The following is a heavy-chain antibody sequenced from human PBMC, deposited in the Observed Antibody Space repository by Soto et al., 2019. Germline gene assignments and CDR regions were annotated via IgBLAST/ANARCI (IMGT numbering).Heavy chain of an antibody. J-gene: IGHJ4*02. D-gene: IGHD3-3*01. V-gene: IGHV1-46*01. Sequence: ASVKVSCKASGYTFTSYYMHWVRQAPGQGLEWMGIINPIGGSASYAQKFQGRVTITADTSTSTAYMELSSLRSEDTAVYYCAGNYDFWSGFPIYWGKGTLVTVSS. CDR3: AGNYDFWSGFPIY. CDR2: INPIGGSA. CDR1: GYTFTSYY.